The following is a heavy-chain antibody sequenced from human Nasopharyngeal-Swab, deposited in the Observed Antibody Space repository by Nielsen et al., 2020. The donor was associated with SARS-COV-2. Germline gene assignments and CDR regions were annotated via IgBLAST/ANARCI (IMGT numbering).Heavy chain of an antibody. J-gene: IGHJ6*02. D-gene: IGHD2-15*01. CDR3: ARENRCSGGSCHDGMDV. CDR2: ISGFSNYL. V-gene: IGHV3-21*01. Sequence: GESLKISCAASGFTFSSHNMNWVRQAPGTGLEWVSSISGFSNYLYYADSVKGRFTISRDNAKNSLYLQMNSLRAEDTAVYYCARENRCSGGSCHDGMDVWGQGTTVTVSS. CDR1: GFTFSSHN.